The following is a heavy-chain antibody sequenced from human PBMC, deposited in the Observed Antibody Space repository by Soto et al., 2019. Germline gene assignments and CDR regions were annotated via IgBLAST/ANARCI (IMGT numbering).Heavy chain of an antibody. Sequence: ASVKVSCKASGYTFSSYAFSWVRQAPGQGLEWMGGIIPIFGTTNYAQKFQGRVTITADESTSTAYMELSSLRSEDTAVYYCASGGYSGYDYYYYYYGMDVWGQGTTVTVSS. CDR2: IIPIFGTT. J-gene: IGHJ6*02. CDR3: ASGGYSGYDYYYYYYGMDV. CDR1: GYTFSSYA. V-gene: IGHV1-69*13. D-gene: IGHD5-12*01.